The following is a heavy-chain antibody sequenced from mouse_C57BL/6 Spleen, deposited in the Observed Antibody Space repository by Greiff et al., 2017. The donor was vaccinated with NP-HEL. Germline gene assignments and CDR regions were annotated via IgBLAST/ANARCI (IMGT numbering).Heavy chain of an antibody. V-gene: IGHV5-9-1*02. Sequence: EVKLMESGEGLVKPGGSLKLSCAASGFTFSSYAMSWVRQTPEKRLEWVAYISSGGDYIYYADTVKGRFTISRDNARNTLYLQMSSLKSEDTAMYYCTRVDYGSTSYAMDYWGQGTSVTVSS. CDR2: ISSGGDYI. CDR3: TRVDYGSTSYAMDY. J-gene: IGHJ4*01. D-gene: IGHD1-1*01. CDR1: GFTFSSYA.